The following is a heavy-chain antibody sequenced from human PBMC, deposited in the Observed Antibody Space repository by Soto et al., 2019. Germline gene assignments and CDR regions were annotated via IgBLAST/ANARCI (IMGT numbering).Heavy chain of an antibody. CDR3: ARMVKTMTYYFDY. CDR1: GYTFTSYA. Sequence: AASVKVSCKASGYTFTSYAMHWVRQAPGQRLEWMGWINAGNGNTKYSQKFQGRVTITRDTSASTAYMELSSLRSEDTAVYYCARMVKTMTYYFDYWGQGTLVTVSS. J-gene: IGHJ4*02. CDR2: INAGNGNT. D-gene: IGHD3-22*01. V-gene: IGHV1-3*01.